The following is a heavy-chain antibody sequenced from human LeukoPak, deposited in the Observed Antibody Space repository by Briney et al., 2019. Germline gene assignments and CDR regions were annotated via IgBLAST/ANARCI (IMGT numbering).Heavy chain of an antibody. CDR1: VGPFSSYA. CDR2: IIPILGIA. V-gene: IGHV1-69*04. J-gene: IGHJ6*02. D-gene: IGHD5-12*01. Sequence: SVKVSCKASVGPFSSYAISWVRQAPGHGLEWMGRIIPILGIANYAQKFQGRVTITADKSTSTAYMELSSLRSEDTAVYYCASTHVSKVAYRGYDGHYYYYGMDVWGQGTTVTVSS. CDR3: ASTHVSKVAYRGYDGHYYYYGMDV.